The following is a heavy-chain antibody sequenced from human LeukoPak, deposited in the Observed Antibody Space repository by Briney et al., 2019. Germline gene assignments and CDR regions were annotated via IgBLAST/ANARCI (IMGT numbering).Heavy chain of an antibody. CDR2: IIPIFGTA. CDR3: ARHFPGEYNYGLFDY. CDR1: GGTFSSYA. J-gene: IGHJ4*02. Sequence: SVKVSCKASGGTFSSYAITWVRQAPGQGLEWMGGIIPIFGTANYAQKFQGRVTITADESTSTAYMELSSLRSEDTAVYYCARHFPGEYNYGLFDYWGQGALVTVSS. D-gene: IGHD5-18*01. V-gene: IGHV1-69*13.